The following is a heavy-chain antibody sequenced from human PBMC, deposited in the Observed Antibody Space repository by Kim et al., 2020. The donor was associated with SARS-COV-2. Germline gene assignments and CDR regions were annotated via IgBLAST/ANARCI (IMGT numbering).Heavy chain of an antibody. CDR3: AAGYTAPDWFDP. J-gene: IGHJ5*02. V-gene: IGHV1-58*01. D-gene: IGHD2-2*02. Sequence: YTQKCQERVTITRDMSTRTAYMELSSLRAEDTAVYYCAAGYTAPDWFDPWGQGTLVTVSS.